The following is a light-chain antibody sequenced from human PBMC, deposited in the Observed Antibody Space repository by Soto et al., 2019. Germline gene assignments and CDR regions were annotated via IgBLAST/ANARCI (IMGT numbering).Light chain of an antibody. CDR3: QQYGSSGT. Sequence: EIVWTQSPGTLPLSPGERATLSCRASQSVSSSYLAWYQQKPGQAPRLLIYGASSRATGIPDRLSGSGSGTDFTLTISRLEAEDFAVYYCQQYGSSGTFGQGTKVDIK. J-gene: IGKJ1*01. V-gene: IGKV3-20*01. CDR2: GAS. CDR1: QSVSSSY.